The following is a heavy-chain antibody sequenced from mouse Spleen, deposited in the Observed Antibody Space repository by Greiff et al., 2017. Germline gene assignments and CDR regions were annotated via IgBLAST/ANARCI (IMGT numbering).Heavy chain of an antibody. Sequence: VQLQQSGPELVKPGASVKIPCKASGYTFTDYNMDWVKQSHGKSLEWIGDINPNNGGTIYNQKFKGKATLTVDKSSRTAYMELRSLTSEDTAVYYCARRDYSNPRFAYWGQGTLVTVSA. D-gene: IGHD2-5*01. CDR3: ARRDYSNPRFAY. CDR1: GYTFTDYN. CDR2: INPNNGGT. J-gene: IGHJ3*01. V-gene: IGHV1-18*01.